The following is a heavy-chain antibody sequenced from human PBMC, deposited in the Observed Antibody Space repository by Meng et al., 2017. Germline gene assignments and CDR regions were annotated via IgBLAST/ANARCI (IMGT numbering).Heavy chain of an antibody. CDR2: ISAYNGNT. J-gene: IGHJ2*01. D-gene: IGHD4-17*01. Sequence: VQRVHAGAEVKKPGASVKGSCKASGYTFTSNGISWVRQAPGQGLEWMGWISAYNGNTNYAQKLQGRVTMTTDTSTSTAYMELRSLRSDDTAVYYCARGGSRYYGDYNWYFDLWGRGTLVTVSS. V-gene: IGHV1-18*01. CDR1: GYTFTSNG. CDR3: ARGGSRYYGDYNWYFDL.